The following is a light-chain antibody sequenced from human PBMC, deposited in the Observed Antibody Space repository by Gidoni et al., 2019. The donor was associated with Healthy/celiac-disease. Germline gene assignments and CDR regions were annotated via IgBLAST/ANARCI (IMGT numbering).Light chain of an antibody. V-gene: IGKV1-39*01. CDR2: AAS. J-gene: IGKJ3*01. CDR1: QSISSY. CDR3: QQSYSTPFT. Sequence: DIQMTQSPSSLSASVGDRVTITCRARQSISSYLNWYQQKPGKAPKLLIYAASSLQSGVPSKYSGSGSGTDFTLTISSLQPEGFATYYCQQSYSTPFTFGPGTKVDIK.